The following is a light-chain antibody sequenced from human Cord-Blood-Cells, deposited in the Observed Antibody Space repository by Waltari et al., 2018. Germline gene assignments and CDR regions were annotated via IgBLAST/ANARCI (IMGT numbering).Light chain of an antibody. CDR1: SGHSSSA. J-gene: IGLJ2*01. CDR3: QTWGTGIVV. Sequence: LVLTQSPSASASLGASVKLTCTLSSGHSSSAIARRQQQPEKGPRYLMKLNSDGSHSKGDGIPDRFSGSSSGAERYLTISSLQSEDEADYYCQTWGTGIVVFGGGTKLTVL. V-gene: IGLV4-69*01. CDR2: LNSDGSH.